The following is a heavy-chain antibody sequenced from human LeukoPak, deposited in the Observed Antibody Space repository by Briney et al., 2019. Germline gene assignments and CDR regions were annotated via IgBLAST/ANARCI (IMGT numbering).Heavy chain of an antibody. CDR3: ARDWVVAGTRAYDAFDI. CDR2: IIPIFGTA. D-gene: IGHD6-19*01. CDR1: GGTFSSYA. Sequence: SVKVSCKASGGTFSSYAISWVRQAPGQGLEWMGGIIPIFGTANYAQKFQGRVTITTDESTSTAYMELSSLRSEDTAVYYCARDWVVAGTRAYDAFDIWGQGTMVTVSS. J-gene: IGHJ3*02. V-gene: IGHV1-69*05.